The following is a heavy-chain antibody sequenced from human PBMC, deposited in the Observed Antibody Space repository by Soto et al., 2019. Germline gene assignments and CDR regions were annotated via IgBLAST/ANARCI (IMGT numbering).Heavy chain of an antibody. J-gene: IGHJ4*02. CDR2: IYYSGST. CDR3: ASPLYGDYVGYFDY. CDR1: GLSISSSSYY. D-gene: IGHD4-17*01. V-gene: IGHV4-39*01. Sequence: SETLSLTCTVSGLSISSSSYYWGWIRQPPWKGLEWIGSIYYSGSTYYNPSLKSRVTISVDTSKNQFSLKLSSVTAADTAVYYCASPLYGDYVGYFDYWGQGTLVTVS.